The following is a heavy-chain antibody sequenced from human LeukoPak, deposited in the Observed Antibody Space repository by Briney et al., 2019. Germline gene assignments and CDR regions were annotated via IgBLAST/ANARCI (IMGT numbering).Heavy chain of an antibody. V-gene: IGHV3-7*01. CDR2: IKHDGSEK. CDR1: GFTSSSYW. J-gene: IGHJ4*02. Sequence: GGSLRLSCAASGFTSSSYWMSWVRQAPGKGLEWVANIKHDGSEKYYVDSVKGRFTISRDNAKNSLYLQMNSLRAEDTAVYYCARAYYDFWSGSRGYWGQGTLVTVSS. D-gene: IGHD3-3*01. CDR3: ARAYYDFWSGSRGY.